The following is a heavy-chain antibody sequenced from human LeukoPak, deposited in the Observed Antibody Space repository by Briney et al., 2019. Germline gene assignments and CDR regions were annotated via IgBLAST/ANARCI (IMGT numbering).Heavy chain of an antibody. CDR3: TTMSTAEGFDY. D-gene: IGHD1-14*01. J-gene: IGHJ4*02. CDR1: GFIFSGSA. V-gene: IGHV3-73*01. Sequence: GGSLRLSCAASGFIFSGSAIRWVRQASGKGLEWVGRIRGKVYSYETTYAASVKGRFTISRIDSNNTAYLQMNSLNTDDTAVYYCTTMSTAEGFDYWGQGTLVTVSS. CDR2: IRGKVYSYET.